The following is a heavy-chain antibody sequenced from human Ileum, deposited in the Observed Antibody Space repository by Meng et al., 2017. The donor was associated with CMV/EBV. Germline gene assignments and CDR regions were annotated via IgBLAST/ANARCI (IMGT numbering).Heavy chain of an antibody. J-gene: IGHJ5*02. CDR2: IFATGTT. Sequence: QVQLQESGLGLVKPSETLSLTCTVSGASLNDYYWSWIRQPAGKGLEWIGRIFATGTTNYNPSLKSRVTMSVDTSKNQFSLKLTSVTAADTAVYFCARGRFDPWGQGALVTVSS. V-gene: IGHV4-4*07. CDR3: ARGRFDP. CDR1: GASLNDYY.